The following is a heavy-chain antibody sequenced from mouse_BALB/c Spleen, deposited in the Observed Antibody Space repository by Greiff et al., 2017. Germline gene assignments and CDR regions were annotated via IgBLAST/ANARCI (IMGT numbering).Heavy chain of an antibody. J-gene: IGHJ4*01. Sequence: QVQLQQSGAELVKPGASVKLSCKASGYTFTSYYMYWVKQRPGQGLEWIGEINPSNGCTNFNEKFKSKATLTVDKSSSTAYMQLSSLTSEDSAVYYCTRRGIYSPMDYWGQGTSVTGAS. CDR3: TRRGIYSPMDY. D-gene: IGHD2-1*01. V-gene: IGHV1S81*02. CDR1: GYTFTSYY. CDR2: INPSNGCT.